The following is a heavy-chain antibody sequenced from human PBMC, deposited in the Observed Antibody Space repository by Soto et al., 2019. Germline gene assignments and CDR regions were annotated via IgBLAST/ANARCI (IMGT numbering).Heavy chain of an antibody. CDR3: ARGSSLVDFDH. V-gene: IGHV1-18*01. Sequence: QVQLVQSGGEVKKTGASVKVSCKASGYIFSNYGVNWVRQAPGQGFEWMGWINGYNGTTNYAQQVQSRVTMTTDTSTTTAIMELRSRTSDNTAVYYCARGSSLVDFDHWGQGTLVTVSA. CDR1: GYIFSNYG. D-gene: IGHD2-2*01. J-gene: IGHJ4*02. CDR2: INGYNGTT.